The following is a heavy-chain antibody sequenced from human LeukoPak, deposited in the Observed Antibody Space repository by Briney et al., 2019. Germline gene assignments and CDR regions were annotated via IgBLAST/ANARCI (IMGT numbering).Heavy chain of an antibody. CDR2: IRYDGSKK. CDR3: AKDSGGNYFDY. D-gene: IGHD1-14*01. CDR1: GFTFSSYA. V-gene: IGHV3-30*02. J-gene: IGHJ4*02. Sequence: SGGSLRLSCAASGFTFSSYAMSWVRQAPGKGLEWVAFIRYDGSKKYYADSVKGRFTISRDNSKNTLYLQMNSLTAEDTAVYYCAKDSGGNYFDYWGQGTLVTVSS.